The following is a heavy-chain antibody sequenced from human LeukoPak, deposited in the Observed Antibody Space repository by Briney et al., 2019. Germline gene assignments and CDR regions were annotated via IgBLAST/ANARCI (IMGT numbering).Heavy chain of an antibody. Sequence: SETLSLTCTVSGGSISSYYWSWIRQPPGKGLEWIGSIYYGGSTYYNPSLKSRVTTSVDTSKNQFSLKLSSVTAADTAVYYCATEERFDTSGYYFEFDYWGQGTLVTVSS. V-gene: IGHV4-59*05. J-gene: IGHJ4*02. CDR3: ATEERFDTSGYYFEFDY. CDR2: IYYGGST. CDR1: GGSISSYY. D-gene: IGHD3-22*01.